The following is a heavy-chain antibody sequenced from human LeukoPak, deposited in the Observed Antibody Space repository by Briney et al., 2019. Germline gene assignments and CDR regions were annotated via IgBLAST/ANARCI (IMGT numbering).Heavy chain of an antibody. J-gene: IGHJ3*02. Sequence: SVKVSCKASGGTFSSYAISWVRQAPGQGLEWMGGIIPIFGTANYAQKFQGRVTITADESTSAAYMELSSLRSEDTAVYYCARAPSRRPFGALTWGIWGQGTMVTVSS. CDR1: GGTFSSYA. CDR2: IIPIFGTA. V-gene: IGHV1-69*01. CDR3: ARAPSRRPFGALTWGI. D-gene: IGHD1-26*01.